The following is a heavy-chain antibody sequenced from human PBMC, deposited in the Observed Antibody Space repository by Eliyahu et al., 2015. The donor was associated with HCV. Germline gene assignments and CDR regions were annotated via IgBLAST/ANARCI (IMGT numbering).Heavy chain of an antibody. D-gene: IGHD3-10*01. CDR2: IDPSDSXT. Sequence: EVQLVQSGXEVKKPGXSLRISXKXXGYSFXSYWISWVRQMPGKGLEWMGRIDPSDSXTNYSPSFQGHVTISADKSISTAYLQWSSLKASDTAMYYCARLHGSGSPDNGMDVWGQGTTVTVSS. CDR1: GYSFXSYW. V-gene: IGHV5-10-1*03. CDR3: ARLHGSGSPDNGMDV. J-gene: IGHJ6*02.